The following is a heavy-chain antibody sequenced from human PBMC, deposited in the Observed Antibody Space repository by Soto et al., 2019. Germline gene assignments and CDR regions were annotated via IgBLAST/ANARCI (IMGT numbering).Heavy chain of an antibody. CDR2: ITAKNGDT. CDR1: GDSFAMNG. Sequence: VQVCCTAPGDSFAMNGISWVREAPGQGLEWMGWITAKNGDTNYAQKFQGRVIMTTDTSTSKAHRKLRSLKSDETAVDYVVRDPDSDTWPSCDVSGQGTRVTFS. J-gene: IGHJ6*01. V-gene: IGHV1-18*01. CDR3: VRDPDSDTWPSCDV. D-gene: IGHD1-26*01.